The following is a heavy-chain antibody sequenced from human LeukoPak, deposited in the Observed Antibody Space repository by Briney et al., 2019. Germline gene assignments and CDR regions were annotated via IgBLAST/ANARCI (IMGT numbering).Heavy chain of an antibody. Sequence: SETLSLTCIVSGGSISGYYWSWIRQPPGKGMEWIGYISYSGSTFYNPSLRSRVTMSIDTSTNQFSLMLSSVTTADTAVYYCARVPEIWGKGTTVIISS. V-gene: IGHV4-59*01. CDR1: GGSISGYY. CDR3: ARVPEI. J-gene: IGHJ6*04. CDR2: ISYSGST. D-gene: IGHD1-14*01.